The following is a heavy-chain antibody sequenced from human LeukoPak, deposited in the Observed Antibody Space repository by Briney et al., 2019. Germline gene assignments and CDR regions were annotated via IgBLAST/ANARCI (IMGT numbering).Heavy chain of an antibody. CDR1: GFTFDDYA. V-gene: IGHV3-21*01. Sequence: PGRSLRLSCAASGFTFDDYAMNWVRQAPGKGLEWVSSISSSSSYIYYADSVKGRFTISRDNAKNSLYLQMNSLRGEDTAVYYCARNKLGISEKYMDVWGKGATVTISS. CDR2: ISSSSSYI. D-gene: IGHD7-27*01. CDR3: ARNKLGISEKYMDV. J-gene: IGHJ6*03.